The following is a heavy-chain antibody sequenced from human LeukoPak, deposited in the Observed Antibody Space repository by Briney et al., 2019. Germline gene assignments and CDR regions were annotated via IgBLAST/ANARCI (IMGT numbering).Heavy chain of an antibody. D-gene: IGHD6-19*01. CDR2: IFYRGNT. Sequence: SETLSLTCAVYGGSFSGYYWSWIRQPPGKGLEWTGSIFYRGNTYYNPSLKSRVTIPVDTSKNQFSLKLNSVTAADTATYYCARDSTYSSSSDGFDIWGQGTMVTVSS. V-gene: IGHV4-34*12. CDR3: ARDSTYSSSSDGFDI. J-gene: IGHJ3*02. CDR1: GGSFSGYY.